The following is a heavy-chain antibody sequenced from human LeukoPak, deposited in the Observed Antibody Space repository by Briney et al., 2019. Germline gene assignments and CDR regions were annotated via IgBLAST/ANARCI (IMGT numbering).Heavy chain of an antibody. CDR2: IYYSGST. J-gene: IGHJ6*02. Sequence: SETLSLTCTVSGGSISSSSYYWGWIRQPPGKGLEWIGSIYYSGSTNYNPSLKSRLTISVDTSKNQFSLKLSSVTAADTAVYYCARISFSSTSLYYYYGMDVWGQGTTVTVSS. V-gene: IGHV4-39*07. D-gene: IGHD2-2*01. CDR1: GGSISSSSYY. CDR3: ARISFSSTSLYYYYGMDV.